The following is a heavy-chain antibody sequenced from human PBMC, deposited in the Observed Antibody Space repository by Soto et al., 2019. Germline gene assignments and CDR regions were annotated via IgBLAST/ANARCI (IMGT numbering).Heavy chain of an antibody. CDR1: GGSISSGGYY. CDR2: IYYSGST. Sequence: PSETLSLTCTVSGGSISSGGYYWSWIRQHPGKGLEWIGYIYYSGSTYYNPSLKSRVTISVDTSKNQFSLKLSSVTAADTAVYYCARDFFATGTNADYYYYGMDVWGQGTTVTVYS. J-gene: IGHJ6*02. CDR3: ARDFFATGTNADYYYYGMDV. V-gene: IGHV4-31*03. D-gene: IGHD1-1*01.